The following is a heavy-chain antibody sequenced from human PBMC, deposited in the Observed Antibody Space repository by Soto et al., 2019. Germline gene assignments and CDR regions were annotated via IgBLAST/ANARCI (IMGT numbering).Heavy chain of an antibody. V-gene: IGHV1-69*01. D-gene: IGHD3-3*01. J-gene: IGHJ4*02. CDR3: ARRNPDFWSGRGWGYFDY. CDR2: LIPIFGTA. CDR1: GGTFSSYA. Sequence: QVQLVQSGAEVKKPGSSVKVSCKASGGTFSSYAISWVRQAPGRGLEWMGGLIPIFGTANYAQKFQGRVTITADESTRTGYMELSSLRSEDTAVYYCARRNPDFWSGRGWGYFDYWGRGTLVTVSS.